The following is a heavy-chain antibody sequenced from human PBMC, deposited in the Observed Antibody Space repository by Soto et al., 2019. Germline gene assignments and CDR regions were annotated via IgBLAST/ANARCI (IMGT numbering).Heavy chain of an antibody. V-gene: IGHV3-30*18. J-gene: IGHJ4*02. CDR2: ISDDGSNK. D-gene: IGHD3-22*01. CDR3: AKEWVYDTSGWSFDY. CDR1: GFTFSSYG. Sequence: QVQLVESGGGVVQPGRSLRLSCAASGFTFSSYGMHWVRQAPGKGLEWVAVISDDGSNKYYADSLKGRFTISRDNYKKTLYLQMNSLRAEDMAVYYCAKEWVYDTSGWSFDYWGQGTLVTVSS.